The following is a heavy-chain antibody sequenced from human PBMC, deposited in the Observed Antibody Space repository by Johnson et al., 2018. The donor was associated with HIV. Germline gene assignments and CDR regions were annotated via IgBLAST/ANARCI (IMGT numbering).Heavy chain of an antibody. CDR2: ISGSGAST. Sequence: VQLVESGGGLVQPGGSLRLSCAASGFTFSSYAMSWVRQAPRKGLEWVSAISGSGASTYSADPATGRFTLSIDNSKNTLYLQMNSLRVEDTAVYYCASSSPDSGRYGDAFDIWGQGKLVTVSS. J-gene: IGHJ3*02. V-gene: IGHV3-23*04. CDR1: GFTFSSYA. CDR3: ASSSPDSGRYGDAFDI. D-gene: IGHD1-26*01.